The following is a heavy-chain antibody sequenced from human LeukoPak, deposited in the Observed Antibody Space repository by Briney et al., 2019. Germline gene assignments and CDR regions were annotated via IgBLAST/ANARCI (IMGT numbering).Heavy chain of an antibody. CDR3: VKASSSSPQYNWFDA. CDR2: VSGTGGRT. J-gene: IGHJ5*02. V-gene: IGHV3-23*01. Sequence: GGSLRLSCAASGLTFSSHWMHWVRQAPGKGLEWVSVVSGTGGRTYYADSVKGRFTISRDNSKNTLYLQMNSLRAEDTALYYCVKASSSSPQYNWFDAWGQGTLVTVSS. CDR1: GLTFSSHW. D-gene: IGHD6-6*01.